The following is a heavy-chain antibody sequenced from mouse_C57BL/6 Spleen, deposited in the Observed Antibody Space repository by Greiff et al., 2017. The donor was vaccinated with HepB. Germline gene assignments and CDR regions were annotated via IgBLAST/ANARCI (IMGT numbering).Heavy chain of an antibody. J-gene: IGHJ3*01. V-gene: IGHV1-26*01. Sequence: SGYTFTDYYMNWVKQSHGKSLEWIGDINPNNGGTSYNQKFKGKATLTVDKSSSTAYMELRSLTSEDSAVYYCARMNYDYAWFAYWGQGTLVTVSA. D-gene: IGHD2-4*01. CDR3: ARMNYDYAWFAY. CDR1: GYTFTDYY. CDR2: INPNNGGT.